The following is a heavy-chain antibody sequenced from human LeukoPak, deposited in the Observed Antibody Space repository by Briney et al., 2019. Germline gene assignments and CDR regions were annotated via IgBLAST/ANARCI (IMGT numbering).Heavy chain of an antibody. CDR3: ARDQAAAGYLTSGENFDY. CDR1: GYTFTGYY. D-gene: IGHD6-13*01. V-gene: IGHV1-2*02. J-gene: IGHJ4*02. CDR2: INPSSGGT. Sequence: ASVKVSCKASGYTFTGYYMHWVRQAPGQGLEWMGWINPSSGGTNYAQKFQGRVTMTRDTSISTAYMELNRLRSDDTAVYYCARDQAAAGYLTSGENFDYWGQGTLVTVSS.